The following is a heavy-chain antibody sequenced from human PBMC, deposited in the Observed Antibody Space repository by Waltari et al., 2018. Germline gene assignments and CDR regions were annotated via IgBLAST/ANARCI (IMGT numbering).Heavy chain of an antibody. V-gene: IGHV4-38-2*01. D-gene: IGHD3-3*01. Sequence: SETLSLTCAVSGYSISGYYWSWIRQPPGKGLEWIGYIHGSGGSNYLNPSLKSRVTLSVDTSKNQFSLKLSSVTAADKAVYYCARCPYNFWSGPTMDSWGQGVVVTVSS. CDR1: GYSISGYY. J-gene: IGHJ4*03. CDR3: ARCPYNFWSGPTMDS. CDR2: IHGSGGSN.